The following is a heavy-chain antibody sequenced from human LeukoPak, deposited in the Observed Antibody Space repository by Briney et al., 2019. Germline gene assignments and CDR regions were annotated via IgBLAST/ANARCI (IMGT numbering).Heavy chain of an antibody. CDR2: MNPINGNT. Sequence: ASVKVSCKATGFTFTNYDINWVRQASGQGLEWMGWMNPINGNTGYAQKFQGRVTMTEDTSTDTAYMELSSLRSEDTAVYYCATVGLTTVTTFWFDPWGQGTLVTVSS. V-gene: IGHV1-8*01. J-gene: IGHJ5*02. D-gene: IGHD4-17*01. CDR1: GFTFTNYD. CDR3: ATVGLTTVTTFWFDP.